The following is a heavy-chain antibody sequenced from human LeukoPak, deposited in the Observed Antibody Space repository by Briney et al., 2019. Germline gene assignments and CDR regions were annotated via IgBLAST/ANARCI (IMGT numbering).Heavy chain of an antibody. Sequence: SEPLSLTCTVCGGSISSYYWSWIRQPAGKGLEWIGRIYTSGSTNYNPSLKSRVTMSVDTSKNQFSLKLSSVTAADTAVYYCARDRGSGSYNYYFDYWGQGTLVTVSS. D-gene: IGHD3-10*01. CDR2: IYTSGST. V-gene: IGHV4-4*07. CDR1: GGSISSYY. J-gene: IGHJ4*02. CDR3: ARDRGSGSYNYYFDY.